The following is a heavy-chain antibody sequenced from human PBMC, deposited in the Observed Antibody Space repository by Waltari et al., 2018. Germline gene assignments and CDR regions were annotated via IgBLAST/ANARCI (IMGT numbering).Heavy chain of an antibody. CDR3: ARRGNCSGGSCDDY. Sequence: QLQLQESGPGLVKPSETLSLTCTFSGGSISSSSYYWGWIRLPPGKGLEWIGSIYYSGVTNYNPSLRSRVTISVDTSKNPFSLKLSPVPAADTAVYYCARRGNCSGGSCDDYWGQGTLVTVSS. J-gene: IGHJ4*02. D-gene: IGHD2-15*01. CDR2: IYYSGVT. V-gene: IGHV4-39*01. CDR1: GGSISSSSYY.